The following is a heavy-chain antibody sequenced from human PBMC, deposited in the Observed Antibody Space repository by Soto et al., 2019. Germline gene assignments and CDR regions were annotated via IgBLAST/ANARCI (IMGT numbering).Heavy chain of an antibody. CDR2: ITXXGSXX. CDR3: XXXXFXDY. CDR1: GFTFSDYY. V-gene: IGHV3-11*01. Sequence: QVQLVESGGGLVKPGGSLRLSCVASGFTFSDYYMSWIRQXPGKGLEWLSYITXXGSXXYXXDSXKGRFTISRDNXXXXXXXXXXXXXXXXXXXXXXXXXXFXDYWGQGTLVTVSS. J-gene: IGHJ4*02.